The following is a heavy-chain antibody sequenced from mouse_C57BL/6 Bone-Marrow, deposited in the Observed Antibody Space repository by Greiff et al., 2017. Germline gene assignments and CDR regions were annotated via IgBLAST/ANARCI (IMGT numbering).Heavy chain of an antibody. Sequence: VQLQQSGAELARPGASVKMSCKASGYTFTSYTMHWVKQRPGQGLEWIGYINPSSGYTKYNQKFKDKATLTADKSSSTAYMQLSSLTSDDSAVYYCASLYGLDYWCQGTTLTVSS. CDR2: INPSSGYT. CDR3: ASLYGLDY. CDR1: GYTFTSYT. J-gene: IGHJ2*01. V-gene: IGHV1-4*01. D-gene: IGHD1-1*01.